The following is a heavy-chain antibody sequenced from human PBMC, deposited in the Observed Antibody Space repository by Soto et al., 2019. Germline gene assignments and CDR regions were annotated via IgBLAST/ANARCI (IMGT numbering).Heavy chain of an antibody. CDR2: NSDYNGNT. J-gene: IGHJ6*01. V-gene: IGHV1-18*01. D-gene: IGHD3-3*01. Sequence: QVQLVQSGADVKKPVASVKVSCKASGYTFTSYCISWERQAPGQGLEWIGWNSDYNGNTNYAQYLQGRVTMTTDTTTSTAYMELRSLRSNDTAVYYWARDTRGMDYDFWSGYYYYYGIDVW. CDR1: GYTFTSYC. CDR3: ARDTRGMDYDFWSGYYYYYGIDV.